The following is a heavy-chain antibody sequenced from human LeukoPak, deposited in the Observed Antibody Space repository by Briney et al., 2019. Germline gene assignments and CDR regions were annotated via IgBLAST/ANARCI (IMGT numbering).Heavy chain of an antibody. CDR3: ATEMATIDY. J-gene: IGHJ4*02. CDR1: GFTFSSYS. CDR2: ISSSSSTI. Sequence: PGGSLRLSCAASGFTFSSYSMNWVRQAPGKGLEWVSYISSSSSTIYYADSVKGRFTISRDNAKNSLYLQMNSLRAEDTAVYYCATEMATIDYWGQGTLLTVSS. V-gene: IGHV3-48*01. D-gene: IGHD5-24*01.